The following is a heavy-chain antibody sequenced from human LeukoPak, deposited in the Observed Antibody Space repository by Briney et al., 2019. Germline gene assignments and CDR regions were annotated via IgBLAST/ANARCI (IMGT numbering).Heavy chain of an antibody. CDR2: IKQDGSEK. D-gene: IGHD1-26*01. CDR1: GFTFSRYW. CDR3: AGGMYSGSFDP. J-gene: IGHJ5*02. V-gene: IGHV3-7*02. Sequence: GGSLRLSCAASGFTFSRYWMSWVRQAPGKGLEWVANIKQDGSEKYYVDSVKGRCTISRDNAKNSLYLQMNSLRAEDTAVYYCAGGMYSGSFDPWGQGTLVTVSS.